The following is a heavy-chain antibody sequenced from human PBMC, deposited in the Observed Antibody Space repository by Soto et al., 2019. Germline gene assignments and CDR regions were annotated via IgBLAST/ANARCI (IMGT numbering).Heavy chain of an antibody. J-gene: IGHJ4*02. V-gene: IGHV4-59*01. CDR2: IYYSGST. D-gene: IGHD4-17*01. CDR1: GGSISSYY. CDR3: ARDRYGDYVFDY. Sequence: PSETLSLTCTVSGGSISSYYWSWIRQPPGKGLEWIGYIYYSGSTNYNPSLKSRVTISVDTSKSQFSLKLSSVTAADTAVYYCARDRYGDYVFDYWGQGTLVTVSS.